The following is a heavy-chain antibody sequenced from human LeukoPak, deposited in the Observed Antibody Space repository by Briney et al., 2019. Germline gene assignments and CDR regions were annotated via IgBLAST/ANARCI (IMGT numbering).Heavy chain of an antibody. V-gene: IGHV4-39*07. CDR2: ISYNGST. CDR1: GASISSGDYY. J-gene: IGHJ4*02. D-gene: IGHD5-18*01. CDR3: ARDRSKGNSFFDF. Sequence: PSETLSLTCAVSGASISSGDYYWDWIRQPPGKGLEWIGSISYNGSTYFKPSLKSRVTISVDTSKNQFSLKLSSVTAADTAVYFCARDRSKGNSFFDFWGQGTLVTVSS.